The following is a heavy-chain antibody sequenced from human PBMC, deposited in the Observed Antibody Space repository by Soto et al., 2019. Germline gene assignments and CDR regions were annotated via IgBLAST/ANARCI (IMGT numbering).Heavy chain of an antibody. V-gene: IGHV1-3*04. J-gene: IGHJ6*02. Sequence: QVQVMQSGAEVKKPGASVKVSCMTSGYTFISYALNWVHQAPGQRLEWMGRINTGNGNTDYSQRFQGRITITRGTSATTTYMELTSLRLEDTAVYYCATAEGTLTTGWYGLDVWGQGTTVTVSS. CDR1: GYTFISYA. D-gene: IGHD6-19*01. CDR3: ATAEGTLTTGWYGLDV. CDR2: INTGNGNT.